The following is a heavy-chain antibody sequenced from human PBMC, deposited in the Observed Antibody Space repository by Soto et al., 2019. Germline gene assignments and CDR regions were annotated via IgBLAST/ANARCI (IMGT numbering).Heavy chain of an antibody. CDR3: ARGGGYDSSGSLGD. D-gene: IGHD3-22*01. V-gene: IGHV4-31*03. CDR2: IYYSGST. Sequence: QVQLQESGPGLVKPSQTLSLTCTVSGGSISSGGYYWSWIRQHPGKGLEWIGYIYYSGSTYYNPSLQCRFTIAVDTSKNQFSLKLSSVPAAATAVYYCARGGGYDSSGSLGDWGQGTLVTVSS. J-gene: IGHJ4*02. CDR1: GGSISSGGYY.